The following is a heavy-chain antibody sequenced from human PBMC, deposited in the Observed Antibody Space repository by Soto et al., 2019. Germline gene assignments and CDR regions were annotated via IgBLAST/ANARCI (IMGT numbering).Heavy chain of an antibody. CDR2: ISYDGSNK. CDR1: GFTFSSYG. Sequence: SGGSLRLSCAASGFTFSSYGMHWVRQAPGKGLEWVAVISYDGSNKYYADSVKGRFTISRDNSKNTLYLQMNSLRAEDTAVYYCTGPPNFDYWGQGTLVTVSS. V-gene: IGHV3-30*03. J-gene: IGHJ4*02. D-gene: IGHD2-8*01. CDR3: TGPPNFDY.